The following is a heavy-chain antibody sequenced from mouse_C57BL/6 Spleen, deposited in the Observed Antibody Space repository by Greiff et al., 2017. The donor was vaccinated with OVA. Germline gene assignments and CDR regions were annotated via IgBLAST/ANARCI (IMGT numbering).Heavy chain of an antibody. CDR3: AREGLYRRGFAY. CDR1: GYTFTSYW. J-gene: IGHJ3*01. V-gene: IGHV1-64*01. Sequence: QVHVKQPGAELVKPGASVKLSCKASGYTFTSYWMHWVKQRPGQGLEWIGMIHPNSGSTNYNEKFKSKATLTVDKSSSTAYMQLSSLTSEDSAVYYCAREGLYRRGFAYWGQGTLVTVSA. D-gene: IGHD6-2*01. CDR2: IHPNSGST.